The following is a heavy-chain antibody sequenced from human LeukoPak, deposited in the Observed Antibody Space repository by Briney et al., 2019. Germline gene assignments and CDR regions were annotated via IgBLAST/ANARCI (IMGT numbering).Heavy chain of an antibody. CDR1: GFTFDDYG. CDR2: INWNGGST. D-gene: IGHD6-13*01. Sequence: GGSLRLSCAASGFTFDDYGMSWVRQAPGKGLEWVSGINWNGGSTGYADSVKGRFTISRDNAKNSLYLQMNSLRAEDTALYYCARAKGLQQLVSFDPWGQGTLVTVSS. J-gene: IGHJ5*02. CDR3: ARAKGLQQLVSFDP. V-gene: IGHV3-20*04.